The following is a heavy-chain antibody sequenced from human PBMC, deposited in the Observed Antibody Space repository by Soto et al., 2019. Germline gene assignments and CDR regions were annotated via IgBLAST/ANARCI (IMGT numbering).Heavy chain of an antibody. CDR1: GFTFTSFA. V-gene: IGHV3-23*01. CDR3: ARGAGPVSSINFDY. CDR2: ISGGGGTT. Sequence: GGSLRLSCAASGFTFTSFAMSWVRQAPGRGLEWVSTISGGGGTTFYADSVKGRFTISRDNSWNTLYLQINGLRAEDTAVYFCARGAGPVSSINFDYWGQGTLVTVSS. D-gene: IGHD5-12*01. J-gene: IGHJ4*02.